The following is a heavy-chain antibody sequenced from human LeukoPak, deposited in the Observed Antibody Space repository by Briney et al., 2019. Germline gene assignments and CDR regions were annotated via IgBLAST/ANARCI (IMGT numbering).Heavy chain of an antibody. CDR3: ASGITMVRGVIITFNY. CDR1: GFTFSSYA. J-gene: IGHJ4*02. D-gene: IGHD3-10*01. Sequence: GGSLRLSCAASGFTFSSYAMSWVRQAPGKGLEWVSAISGSGGSTYYADSVKGRFTISRDNAKNSLYLQMNSLRAEDTAVYYCASGITMVRGVIITFNYWGQGTLVTVSS. CDR2: ISGSGGST. V-gene: IGHV3-23*01.